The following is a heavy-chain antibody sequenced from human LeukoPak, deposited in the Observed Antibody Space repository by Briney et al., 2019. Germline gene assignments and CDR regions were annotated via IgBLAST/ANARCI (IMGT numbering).Heavy chain of an antibody. CDR1: GDSIRRGFD. V-gene: IGHV4-38-2*02. Sequence: SETLSLTCTVSGDSIRRGFDWGWIRQPPGKGLEWIGSMFHSGSTYLNPSLRSRISISVDTSKNQFYLTLSSVSAADTAMYYCAREAARPSFAYWGQGSLVTVSS. CDR3: AREAARPSFAY. CDR2: MFHSGST. D-gene: IGHD6-6*01. J-gene: IGHJ4*02.